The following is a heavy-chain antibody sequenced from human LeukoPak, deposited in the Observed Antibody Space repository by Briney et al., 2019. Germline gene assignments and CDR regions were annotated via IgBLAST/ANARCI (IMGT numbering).Heavy chain of an antibody. D-gene: IGHD1-26*01. CDR2: INWNGGST. V-gene: IGHV3-20*04. CDR3: ARTVPRYSGSYYFDY. CDR1: GFTLDDYG. Sequence: GRSLRLSCAASGFTLDDYGMSWVRQPPGKGLEWASGINWNGGSTGYADSVKGRFTISSDNAKNSLYLQMNSLRAEDTAVYYCARTVPRYSGSYYFDYWGEGTLVTVSS. J-gene: IGHJ4*02.